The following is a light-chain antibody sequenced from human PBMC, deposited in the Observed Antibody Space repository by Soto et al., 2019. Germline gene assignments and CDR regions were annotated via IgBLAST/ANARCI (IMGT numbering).Light chain of an antibody. CDR2: EVS. CDR1: SSDVGGYNY. Sequence: QSVLTQPASVSGSPGQSITISCTGTSSDVGGYNYVSWYQQHPGKAPKVMIYEVSNRPSGVSNRFSGSKSGNTASLTISGLQAEDEADYYCSSYTSSSRYVFGTGTKLTVL. V-gene: IGLV2-14*01. J-gene: IGLJ1*01. CDR3: SSYTSSSRYV.